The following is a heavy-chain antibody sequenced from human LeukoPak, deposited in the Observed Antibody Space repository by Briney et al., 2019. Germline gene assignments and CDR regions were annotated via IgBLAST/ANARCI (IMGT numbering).Heavy chain of an antibody. CDR3: ARENDRTGYPGSWFDP. V-gene: IGHV4-59*01. D-gene: IGHD3-22*01. Sequence: PSETLSLTCTVSGGSMSPYDWSWIRQPPGKGLEWIGYIYYTGSTNYNPSLKSRVTISIDTSKHQFSLKLRSVTAADTAMYYCARENDRTGYPGSWFDPWGQGTLVTVSS. CDR1: GGSMSPYD. CDR2: IYYTGST. J-gene: IGHJ5*02.